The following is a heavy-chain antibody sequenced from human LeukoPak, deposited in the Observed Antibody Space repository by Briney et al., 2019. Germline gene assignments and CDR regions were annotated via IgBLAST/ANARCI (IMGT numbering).Heavy chain of an antibody. CDR1: GGSISTDSYY. V-gene: IGHV4-39*01. J-gene: IGHJ4*02. CDR3: ARVDIVTVPSANFDC. D-gene: IGHD2-15*01. CDR2: IFYSGNT. Sequence: SETLSLTCFVSGGSISTDSYYWGWVRQPPGKGLEWIGSIFYSGNTYYNPSLRSRVSISVDASKNQFSLKLFSVTAVDTAVYYCARVDIVTVPSANFDCWGQGTLVTVSS.